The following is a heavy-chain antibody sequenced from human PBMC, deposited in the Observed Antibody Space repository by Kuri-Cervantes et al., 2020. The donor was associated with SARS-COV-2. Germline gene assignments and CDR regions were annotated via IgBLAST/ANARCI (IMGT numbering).Heavy chain of an antibody. V-gene: IGHV4-4*07. Sequence: ESLKISCTVPGGSISSYYWSWIRQPAGKGLEWIGRIYTSGSTNYNPSLKSRVTMSVDTSKNQFSLKLSSVTAADTAVYYCAKDIGVVPAASTLAWFDPWGQGTLVTVSS. CDR3: AKDIGVVPAASTLAWFDP. D-gene: IGHD2-2*01. J-gene: IGHJ5*02. CDR2: IYTSGST. CDR1: GGSISSYY.